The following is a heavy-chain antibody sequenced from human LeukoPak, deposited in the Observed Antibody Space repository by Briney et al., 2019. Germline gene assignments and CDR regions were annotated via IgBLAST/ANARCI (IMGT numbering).Heavy chain of an antibody. CDR3: ARGNMVRGVIDY. CDR1: GFTFSSYS. V-gene: IGHV3-21*06. Sequence: PGGSLRLSCAASGFTFSSYSMTWVRQAPGKGLEWVSSISSSSSYIYYADSVKGRFTISRDNAKNSLYLQMNSLRAEDTAVYYCARGNMVRGVIDYWGQGTLVTVSS. J-gene: IGHJ4*02. CDR2: ISSSSSYI. D-gene: IGHD3-10*01.